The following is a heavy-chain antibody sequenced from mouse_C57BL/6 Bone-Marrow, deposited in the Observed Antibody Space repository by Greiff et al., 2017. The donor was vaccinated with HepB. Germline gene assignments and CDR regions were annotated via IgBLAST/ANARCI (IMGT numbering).Heavy chain of an antibody. CDR2: ISDGGSYT. V-gene: IGHV5-4*01. J-gene: IGHJ2*01. CDR1: GFTFSSYA. Sequence: EVHLVESGGGLVKPGGSLKLSCAASGFTFSSYAMSWVRQTPEKRLEWVATISDGGSYTYYPDNVKGRFTISRDNAKNNLYLQMSHLKSEDTAMYYCARELTTVVATYYFDYWGQATTLTVSS. D-gene: IGHD1-1*01. CDR3: ARELTTVVATYYFDY.